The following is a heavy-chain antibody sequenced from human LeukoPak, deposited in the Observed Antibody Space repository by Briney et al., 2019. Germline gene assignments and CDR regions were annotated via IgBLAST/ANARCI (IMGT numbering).Heavy chain of an antibody. V-gene: IGHV3-7*01. J-gene: IGHJ4*02. CDR3: ARAIRGSAVDTGDR. Sequence: PGGSLRLSCAASGFTFSSYWMRWVRQAPGKGLEGVANIKNDGSEEYYGDSVKGRFTISRDNAKNTLFLQMNSLTVEDTAVYYCARAIRGSAVDTGDRWGQGTLVTVSS. D-gene: IGHD3-10*01. CDR1: GFTFSSYW. CDR2: IKNDGSEE.